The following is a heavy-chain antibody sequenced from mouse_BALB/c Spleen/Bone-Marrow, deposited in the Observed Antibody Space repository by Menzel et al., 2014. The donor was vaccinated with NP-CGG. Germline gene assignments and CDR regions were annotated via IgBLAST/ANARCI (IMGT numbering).Heavy chain of an antibody. CDR1: GFTFSNYG. CDR2: ISSGGSYT. V-gene: IGHV5-6*01. CDR3: ARLTPDYAMDY. D-gene: IGHD1-3*01. J-gene: IGHJ4*01. Sequence: EVQLVESGGDLVKPGGSLKLSCAASGFTFSNYGMSWVRQTPDKRLEWVATISSGGSYTYFPDSVKGRFTISRDSAKNTLYLQMNSLKSEDAAMYYCARLTPDYAMDYWGQGTPVTVSS.